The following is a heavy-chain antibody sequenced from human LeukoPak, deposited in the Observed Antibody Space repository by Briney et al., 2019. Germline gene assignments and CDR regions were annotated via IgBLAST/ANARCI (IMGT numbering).Heavy chain of an antibody. CDR3: AKELLTSPTAEDAFDI. CDR2: ISGSGGNT. V-gene: IGHV3-23*01. Sequence: GGSLRLSCAASGFTFSSYAMSWVRQAPGKGLEWVSGISGSGGNTYYADSVKGRFTISRDNSKNTLYLQMNSLRAEDTAVYYCAKELLTSPTAEDAFDIWGQGTMVTVSS. D-gene: IGHD1-14*01. CDR1: GFTFSSYA. J-gene: IGHJ3*02.